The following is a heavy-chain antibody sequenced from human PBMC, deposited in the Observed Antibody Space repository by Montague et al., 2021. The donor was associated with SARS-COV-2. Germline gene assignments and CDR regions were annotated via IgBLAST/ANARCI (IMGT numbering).Heavy chain of an antibody. D-gene: IGHD3-22*01. V-gene: IGHV4-34*01. J-gene: IGHJ6*03. CDR3: ARGQEGVNMVLVVLGFYYYMEV. Sequence: GGLHLGKNINYNPSLKSRVTILVDTSKNQFSLKLTSVTAADTAVYYCARGQEGVNMVLVVLGFYYYMEVWGKGTTVTVSS. CDR2: LHLGKNI.